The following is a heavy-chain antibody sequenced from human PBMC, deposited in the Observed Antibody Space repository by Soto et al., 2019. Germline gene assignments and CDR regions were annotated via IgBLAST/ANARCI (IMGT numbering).Heavy chain of an antibody. CDR3: ARDRRDYYYSSGILGY. CDR2: ISYDGSNK. Sequence: GGSLRLFCAASGFTFCSYAIHWVRQAPGKGLEWVAVISYDGSNKYYADFVQGRFTISRDNSKNTLYLQMNSLRAEDTAVYYGARDRRDYYYSSGILGYWGQGTLVTVSS. CDR1: GFTFCSYA. V-gene: IGHV3-30-3*01. D-gene: IGHD3-22*01. J-gene: IGHJ4*02.